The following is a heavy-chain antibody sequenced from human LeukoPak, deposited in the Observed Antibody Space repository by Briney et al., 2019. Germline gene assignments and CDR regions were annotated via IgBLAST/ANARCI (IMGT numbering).Heavy chain of an antibody. CDR3: ARDPEDYYDSSAYYDGFDM. D-gene: IGHD3-22*01. Sequence: PGGSLRLSCVASGFTFSSYWMTWVRQAPGKGLEWVANIKTDGSQIYYVDSVKGRFTISRDNAKNSLYLQMNSLRAEDTAVYYCARDPEDYYDSSAYYDGFDMWGQGTMVTVSS. CDR2: IKTDGSQI. J-gene: IGHJ3*02. CDR1: GFTFSSYW. V-gene: IGHV3-7*01.